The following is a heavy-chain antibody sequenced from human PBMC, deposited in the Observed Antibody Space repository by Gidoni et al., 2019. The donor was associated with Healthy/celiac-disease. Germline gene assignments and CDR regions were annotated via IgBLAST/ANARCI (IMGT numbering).Heavy chain of an antibody. J-gene: IGHJ5*02. CDR2: IWYDGSNK. CDR3: ARGSRSRKYSSSSGLFDP. CDR1: GFTFSPYG. Sequence: QVQLVESGGGVVPPGVSLRRSCPASGFTFSPYGMHWVRQAPGKGVEWVAVIWYDGSNKYYADSVKGRFTISRDNSKNTLYLQMNSLRAEDTAVYYCARGSRSRKYSSSSGLFDPWGQGTLVTVSS. V-gene: IGHV3-33*01. D-gene: IGHD6-6*01.